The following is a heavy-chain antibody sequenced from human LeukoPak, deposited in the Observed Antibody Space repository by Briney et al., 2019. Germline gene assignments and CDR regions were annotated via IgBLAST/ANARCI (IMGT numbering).Heavy chain of an antibody. Sequence: GGSLRLSCVASGFTFSSYGMHWVRQVPGKGLEWVALIWYDGSNKYYSDSVKGRFTISRDNSKNTLYLQMNSLRAEDTAVYYCVTARLFSGSYYFDYWGQGTLVTVSS. CDR3: VTARLFSGSYYFDY. D-gene: IGHD2-21*01. CDR1: GFTFSSYG. V-gene: IGHV3-33*01. CDR2: IWYDGSNK. J-gene: IGHJ4*02.